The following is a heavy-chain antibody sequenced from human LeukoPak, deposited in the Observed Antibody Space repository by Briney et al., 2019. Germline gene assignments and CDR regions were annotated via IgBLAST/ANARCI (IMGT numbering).Heavy chain of an antibody. Sequence: SQTLSPTCTVSGGSISSGSYYWSWIRQPAGKGLEWIGRIYTSGSTNYNPSLKSRVTISVDTSKSQFSLKLSSVTAADTAVYYCARAGDYFYYYYMDVWGKGTTVTVSS. J-gene: IGHJ6*03. CDR2: IYTSGST. CDR3: ARAGDYFYYYYMDV. D-gene: IGHD4-17*01. CDR1: GGSISSGSYY. V-gene: IGHV4-61*02.